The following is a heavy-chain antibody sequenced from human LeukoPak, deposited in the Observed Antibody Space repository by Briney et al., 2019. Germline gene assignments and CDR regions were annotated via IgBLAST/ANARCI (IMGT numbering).Heavy chain of an antibody. J-gene: IGHJ4*02. Sequence: ASVKVSCKASGYTFTGYYMHWVRQAPGQGLEWMGWINPNSGGTNYAQKFQGRVTMTRDTSISTAYMELSRLRSDDTAVYYCARGLVVDPYSSSWYPEVYWGQGIQVTVSS. V-gene: IGHV1-2*02. CDR3: ARGLVVDPYSSSWYPEVY. D-gene: IGHD6-13*01. CDR1: GYTFTGYY. CDR2: INPNSGGT.